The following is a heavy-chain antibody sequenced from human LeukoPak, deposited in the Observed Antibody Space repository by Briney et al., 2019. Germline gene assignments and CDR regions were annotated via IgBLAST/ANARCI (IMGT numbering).Heavy chain of an antibody. V-gene: IGHV3-21*01. CDR3: ARDLQYGDYVFDY. CDR2: ISSSSSYI. D-gene: IGHD4-17*01. Sequence: GGSLRLSCAASGFTFSSYSMNWVRQAPGKGLEWVSSISSSSSYIYYADSVKGRFTISRDNAKNSLYLQMNSLRAEDTAVYYCARDLQYGDYVFDYWGQGTLVTASS. J-gene: IGHJ4*02. CDR1: GFTFSSYS.